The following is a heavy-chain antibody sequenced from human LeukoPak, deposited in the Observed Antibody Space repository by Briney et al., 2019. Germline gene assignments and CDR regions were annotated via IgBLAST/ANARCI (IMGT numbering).Heavy chain of an antibody. Sequence: SETLSLTCTVSGGSISGYYWSWIRQPPGKGLEWIGEINHSGSTNYNPSLKSRVTISVDTSKNQFSLKLSSVIAADTAVYYCARYYYDSSGYYYYFDYWGQGTLVTVSS. V-gene: IGHV4-34*01. J-gene: IGHJ4*02. D-gene: IGHD3-22*01. CDR3: ARYYYDSSGYYYYFDY. CDR1: GGSISGYY. CDR2: INHSGST.